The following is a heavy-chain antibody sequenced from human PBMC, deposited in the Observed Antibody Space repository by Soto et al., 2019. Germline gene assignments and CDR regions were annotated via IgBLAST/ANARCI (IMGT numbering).Heavy chain of an antibody. D-gene: IGHD1-7*01. CDR3: ARGPGNFYYFDY. J-gene: IGHJ4*02. V-gene: IGHV3-33*01. CDR1: GFSFSNYG. Sequence: GESLKISCAASGFSFSNYGMHWVRQAPGKGLEWVAVIWYDGSNKYFADSVKGRFSISRDSSKNTLFLQMNSLRFEDTAVYYCARGPGNFYYFDYWDQGILVTVSS. CDR2: IWYDGSNK.